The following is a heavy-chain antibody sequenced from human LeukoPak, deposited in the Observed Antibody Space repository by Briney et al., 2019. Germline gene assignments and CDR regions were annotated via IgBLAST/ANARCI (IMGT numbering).Heavy chain of an antibody. V-gene: IGHV3-23*01. Sequence: PGGSLRLSCAASGFTFSSYAMSWVRQAPGKGLEWVSAISGSGGSTYYADSVKGRFTISRDSSKNTLYLQMNSLRAEDTAVYYCAREGSSRYYFDYWGQGTLVTVSS. CDR1: GFTFSSYA. J-gene: IGHJ4*02. CDR3: AREGSSRYYFDY. D-gene: IGHD6-6*01. CDR2: ISGSGGST.